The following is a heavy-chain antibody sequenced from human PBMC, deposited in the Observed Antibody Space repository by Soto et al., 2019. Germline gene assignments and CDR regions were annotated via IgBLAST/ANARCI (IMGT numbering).Heavy chain of an antibody. CDR1: GFTFSNNG. D-gene: IGHD2-15*01. V-gene: IGHV3-30*03. Sequence: QVQLVESGGGVVQPGRSLRLSCVASGFTFSNNGIHWVRQAPGKGLEWVAVISSDGSKKYYADSVKGRFTISRDNSKNPLYLPMNSLRAVDTAVYFCAIALSGGSSRFDSWGQGTLVTVSS. J-gene: IGHJ4*02. CDR2: ISSDGSKK. CDR3: AIALSGGSSRFDS.